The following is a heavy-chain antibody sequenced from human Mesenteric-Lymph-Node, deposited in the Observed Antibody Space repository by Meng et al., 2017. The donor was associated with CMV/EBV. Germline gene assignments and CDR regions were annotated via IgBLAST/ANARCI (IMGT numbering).Heavy chain of an antibody. D-gene: IGHD2-8*01. J-gene: IGHJ4*02. CDR3: ARDAYCTNGVCYGVDY. CDR1: GFTFSSYE. CDR2: ISSSGSTI. V-gene: IGHV3-48*03. Sequence: GESLKISCAASGFTFSSYEMNWVRQAPGKGLEWVSYISSSGSTIYYADSVKGRFTISRDNAKNSLYLQMNSLRAEDTAVYYCARDAYCTNGVCYGVDYWGQGTLVTVSS.